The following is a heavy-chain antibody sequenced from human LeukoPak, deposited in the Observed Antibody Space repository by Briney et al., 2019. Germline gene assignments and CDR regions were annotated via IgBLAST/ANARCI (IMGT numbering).Heavy chain of an antibody. D-gene: IGHD4-17*01. CDR3: ARHRGRDYGLDAFDI. V-gene: IGHV5-10-1*01. CDR1: GYSFTSCW. CDR2: IDPSDSYT. Sequence: GESLKISCQGSGYSFTSCWISWVRQMPGKGLEWMGRIDPSDSYTNYSPSFRGHVTISADKSISTAYLQWSSLKASDTAMYYFARHRGRDYGLDAFDIWGQGTLVTVSS. J-gene: IGHJ3*02.